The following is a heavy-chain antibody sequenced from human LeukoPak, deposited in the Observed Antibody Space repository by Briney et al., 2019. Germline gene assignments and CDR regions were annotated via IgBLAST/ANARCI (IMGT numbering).Heavy chain of an antibody. CDR3: ARRYYYGSGNPMSWFDP. Sequence: EASVKVSCKASGGTFSSYAISWVRQAPGQGLEWMGGIIPIFGTANYAQKFQGRVTITADESTSTAYMELSSLRSEDTAVYYCARRYYYGSGNPMSWFDPWGQGTLVTVSS. J-gene: IGHJ5*02. D-gene: IGHD3-10*01. V-gene: IGHV1-69*13. CDR2: IIPIFGTA. CDR1: GGTFSSYA.